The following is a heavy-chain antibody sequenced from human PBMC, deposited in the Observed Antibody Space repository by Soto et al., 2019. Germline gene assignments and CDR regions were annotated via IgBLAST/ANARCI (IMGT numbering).Heavy chain of an antibody. Sequence: SETLSLTCTISGGAIGSHYWTWIRQPAGKGLEWIGRIYGSGSTKYNPSLQSRVTMSLDTSKNQFSLRLESVTAADTAVYYCAKGQRFSDWFDPWGQGTLVTVSS. CDR2: IYGSGST. CDR3: AKGQRFSDWFDP. V-gene: IGHV4-4*07. J-gene: IGHJ5*02. CDR1: GGAIGSHY. D-gene: IGHD3-3*01.